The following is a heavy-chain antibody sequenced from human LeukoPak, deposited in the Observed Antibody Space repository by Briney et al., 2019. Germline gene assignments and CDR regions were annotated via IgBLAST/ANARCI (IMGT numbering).Heavy chain of an antibody. CDR1: GFIFSDYY. Sequence: NPGGSLRLSCAASGFIFSDYYMTWIRQAPGKGLEWVSYISSGSDFITYADSVKGRFTISRDNAKNSLYLRMNSLGADDMAVYYCARETRSGSKTYEFWGQGTLVTVSS. J-gene: IGHJ4*02. CDR2: ISSGSDFI. V-gene: IGHV3-11*05. CDR3: ARETRSGSKTYEF. D-gene: IGHD3-3*01.